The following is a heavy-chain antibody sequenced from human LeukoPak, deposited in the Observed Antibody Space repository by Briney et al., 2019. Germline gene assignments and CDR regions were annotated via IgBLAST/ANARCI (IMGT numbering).Heavy chain of an antibody. CDR2: INTNTGNP. Sequence: ASVKVSCKASGYTFTSYGISWVRQAPGQGLEWMGWINTNTGNPTYAQGFTGRFVFSLDTSVSTAYLQISSLKAEDTAVYYCARLGIAAAGTTFDYWGQGTLVTVSS. J-gene: IGHJ4*02. CDR3: ARLGIAAAGTTFDY. D-gene: IGHD6-13*01. CDR1: GYTFTSYG. V-gene: IGHV7-4-1*02.